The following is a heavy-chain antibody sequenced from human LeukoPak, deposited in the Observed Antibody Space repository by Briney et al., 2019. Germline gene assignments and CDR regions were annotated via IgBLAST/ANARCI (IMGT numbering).Heavy chain of an antibody. CDR3: ARLFYCSGGSCSGSDY. D-gene: IGHD2-15*01. CDR2: IYPGDSDT. Sequence: LGESLKISCKGSGYSFTSYWIGWVRQMPGKGLEWMGIIYPGDSDTRYSPSFQGQVTISADKSISTAYLQWSSLKASDTAMYYCARLFYCSGGSCSGSDYWGQGTLVTVSS. V-gene: IGHV5-51*01. J-gene: IGHJ4*02. CDR1: GYSFTSYW.